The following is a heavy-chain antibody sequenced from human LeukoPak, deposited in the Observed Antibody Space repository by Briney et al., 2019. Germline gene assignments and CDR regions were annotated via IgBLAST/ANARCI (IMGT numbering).Heavy chain of an antibody. CDR2: IRSKAYGGTT. CDR3: TRGVYIVVVPAAAGY. J-gene: IGHJ4*02. D-gene: IGHD2-2*01. CDR1: GFTFGDYA. Sequence: PGGSLRLSCTASGFTFGDYAMSWFRQAPGKGLEWVGFIRSKAYGGTTEYAASVKGRFTISRDDSKSIAYLQMNSLKTEDTAVYYCTRGVYIVVVPAAAGYWGQGTLVTVSS. V-gene: IGHV3-49*03.